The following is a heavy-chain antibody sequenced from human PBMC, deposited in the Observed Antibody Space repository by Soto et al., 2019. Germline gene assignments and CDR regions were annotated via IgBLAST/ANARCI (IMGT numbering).Heavy chain of an antibody. Sequence: QVQLVQSGAEVKKPGASVKVSCKASGYPFTAYYMHWVRQAPGQGLAWVGRINTKNGGTNYAQKFQGRVTMTRDPSINTAFMDLTSLGSDDTAVYYCASSVTVRPGRGDYYALDVWGQGTTVTVSS. V-gene: IGHV1-2*06. J-gene: IGHJ6*02. CDR1: GYPFTAYY. CDR2: INTKNGGT. D-gene: IGHD6-6*01. CDR3: ASSVTVRPGRGDYYALDV.